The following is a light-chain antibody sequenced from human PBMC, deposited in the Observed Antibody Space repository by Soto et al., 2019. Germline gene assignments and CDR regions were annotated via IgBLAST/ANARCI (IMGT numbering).Light chain of an antibody. CDR3: MQALQSTWT. V-gene: IGKV2-28*01. CDR1: QSLLHSNGYSY. J-gene: IGKJ1*01. CDR2: LGS. Sequence: DIVMTQSPLSLPVTPGEPASISCRSRQSLLHSNGYSYLDWYLQKPGQSPHLLIDLGSNWASGVTDRFSGSGSGTDFKLKISRVEAEDVGVYYCMQALQSTWTLGQGTKVEIK.